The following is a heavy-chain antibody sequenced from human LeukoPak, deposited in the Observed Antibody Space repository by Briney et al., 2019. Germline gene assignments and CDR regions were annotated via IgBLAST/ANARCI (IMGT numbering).Heavy chain of an antibody. CDR2: IIPIFGTA. Sequence: GASVKVSCKASGGTFSSYAISWVRQAPGQGLEWMGGIIPIFGTANYAQKFQGRVTITADKSASTAYMELSSLRSEDTALYYCASAGGGYSGYDPAAFDIWGQGTMVTVSS. V-gene: IGHV1-69*06. J-gene: IGHJ3*02. CDR3: ASAGGGYSGYDPAAFDI. D-gene: IGHD5-12*01. CDR1: GGTFSSYA.